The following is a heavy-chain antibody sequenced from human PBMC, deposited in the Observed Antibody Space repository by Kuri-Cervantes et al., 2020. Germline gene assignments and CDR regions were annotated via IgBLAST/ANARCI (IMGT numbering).Heavy chain of an antibody. CDR3: AKDSEWGRWHDYVWGSYRNTGANY. D-gene: IGHD3-16*02. CDR2: IEQDGSEK. Sequence: GESLKISCAASGFTFSSYWMSWVRQAPGKGREWVANIEQDGSEKYYVDSVKGRFTISRDNSKNTLYLQRNSLRAEDTAVYYCAKDSEWGRWHDYVWGSYRNTGANYWGQGTLVTVSS. V-gene: IGHV3-7*01. J-gene: IGHJ4*02. CDR1: GFTFSSYW.